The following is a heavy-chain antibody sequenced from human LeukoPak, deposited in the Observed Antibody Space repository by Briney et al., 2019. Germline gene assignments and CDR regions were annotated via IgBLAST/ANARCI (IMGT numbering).Heavy chain of an antibody. V-gene: IGHV4-59*08. CDR1: GGSITGYY. J-gene: IGHJ5*02. D-gene: IGHD4-17*01. CDR3: ARHESYGDANWFDP. Sequence: PSETLSFTCTVSGGSITGYYCSWIRQSPGKGLDWIGYIYYNGVTNYNPSLGSRVTMSVDTSKNHFSLKLSSVTAADTAVYYCARHESYGDANWFDPWGQGTLVTVSS. CDR2: IYYNGVT.